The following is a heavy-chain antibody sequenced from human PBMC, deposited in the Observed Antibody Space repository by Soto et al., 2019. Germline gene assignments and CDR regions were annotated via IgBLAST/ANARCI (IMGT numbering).Heavy chain of an antibody. CDR2: ISWNSGSI. CDR1: GFTFDDYA. D-gene: IGHD3-10*01. V-gene: IGHV3-9*01. J-gene: IGHJ4*02. Sequence: GGSLRLSCAASGFTFDDYAMHWVRQAPGKGLEWVSGISWNSGSICYADSVKGRFTISRDNAKNSLYLQMNSLRAEDTALYYCAKASYGSGMAYYFDYWGQGTLVTVSS. CDR3: AKASYGSGMAYYFDY.